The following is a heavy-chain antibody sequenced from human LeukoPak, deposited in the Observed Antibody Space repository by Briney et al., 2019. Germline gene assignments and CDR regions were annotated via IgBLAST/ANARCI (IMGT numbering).Heavy chain of an antibody. CDR2: ISYDGSNK. Sequence: GGSLRLSCAASGFTFSSYGMHWVRQAPGKGLEWVAVISYDGSNKYYADSVKGRLTISRDNSKNTLYLQMNSLRAEDTAVYYCAKDLFPRGYSYGFDYWGQGTLVTVSS. V-gene: IGHV3-30*18. CDR1: GFTFSSYG. D-gene: IGHD5-18*01. J-gene: IGHJ4*02. CDR3: AKDLFPRGYSYGFDY.